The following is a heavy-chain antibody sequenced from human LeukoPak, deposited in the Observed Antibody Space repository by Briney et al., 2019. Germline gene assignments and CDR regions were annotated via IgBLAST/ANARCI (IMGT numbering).Heavy chain of an antibody. CDR2: IYYSGGT. D-gene: IGHD3-22*01. V-gene: IGHV4-59*01. J-gene: IGHJ3*02. CDR1: GGSISSYY. CDR3: ARVQYYDSSGYTDAFDI. Sequence: SETLSLTCTVSGGSISSYYWSWVRQPPGEGLEWIGYIYYSGGTNYNPSLKSRVTISVDTSKNQFSLKLSSVTAADTAVYYCARVQYYDSSGYTDAFDIWGQGTMVTVSS.